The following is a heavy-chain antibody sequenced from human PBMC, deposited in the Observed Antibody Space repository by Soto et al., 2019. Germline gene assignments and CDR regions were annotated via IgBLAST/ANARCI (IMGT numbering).Heavy chain of an antibody. J-gene: IGHJ4*02. CDR3: AKGFDHGDTKNIDH. CDR1: GFGFSTHA. D-gene: IGHD4-17*01. CDR2: ITNTGITT. V-gene: IGHV3-23*01. Sequence: GGSLRLSCAASGFGFSTHALSWVRQAPGKGLEWLSSITNTGITTHYADSVKGRFTISRENSRNTLHLQMNNLRVDDTAVYYCAKGFDHGDTKNIDHWGQGTLVTVSS.